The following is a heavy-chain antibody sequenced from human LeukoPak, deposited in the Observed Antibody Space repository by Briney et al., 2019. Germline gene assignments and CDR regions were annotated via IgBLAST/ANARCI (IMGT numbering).Heavy chain of an antibody. D-gene: IGHD6-19*01. CDR2: ISYDGSNK. Sequence: GGSLRLSCAASGFTFSSYAMHWVRQAPGKGLEWVAVISYDGSNKYYADSVKGRFTISRDNSKNTLYLQMNSLRAEDTAVYYCARVHIAVAGPADYWGQGTLVTVSS. V-gene: IGHV3-30*04. CDR3: ARVHIAVAGPADY. J-gene: IGHJ4*02. CDR1: GFTFSSYA.